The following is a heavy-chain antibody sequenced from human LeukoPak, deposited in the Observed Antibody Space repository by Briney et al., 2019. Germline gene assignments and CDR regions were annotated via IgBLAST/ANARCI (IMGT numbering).Heavy chain of an antibody. CDR2: ISGSGGST. Sequence: GGSLRLSCAASGFTFSSYAVSWVRQAPGKGLESVSAISGSGGSTYYADSVKGRFTISRDNSKNTLYLQMNSLRAEDTAVYYCAKGDVDIVATIFDYWGQGTLVTVSS. V-gene: IGHV3-23*01. CDR1: GFTFSSYA. D-gene: IGHD5-12*01. CDR3: AKGDVDIVATIFDY. J-gene: IGHJ4*02.